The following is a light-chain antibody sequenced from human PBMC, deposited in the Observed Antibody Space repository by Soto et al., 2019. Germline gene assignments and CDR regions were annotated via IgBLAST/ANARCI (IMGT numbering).Light chain of an antibody. Sequence: EIVLTQSPATLSLSPGERATLSCRASQSVSSYLAWYQQKPGQAPRLLMYDASNRATGIPARFSGSGSGTDFTLTISSLEPEDFAVYYCQQRSNWPPTFGGGTKVELK. CDR2: DAS. CDR3: QQRSNWPPT. CDR1: QSVSSY. J-gene: IGKJ4*01. V-gene: IGKV3-11*01.